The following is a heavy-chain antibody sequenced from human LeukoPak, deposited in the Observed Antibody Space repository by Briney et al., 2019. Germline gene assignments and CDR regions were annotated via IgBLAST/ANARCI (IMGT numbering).Heavy chain of an antibody. CDR3: ARWPSFGVLDD. Sequence: ASVKVSCKASGYTFTSHAMNWVRQAPGQGLEWMGWINTNTGNPTYAQGFTGRFVFSLDTSVNTAYRQISSLKAEDSAVYYCARWPSFGVLDDWGRGTLVTVSS. CDR1: GYTFTSHA. CDR2: INTNTGNP. J-gene: IGHJ4*02. D-gene: IGHD3-3*01. V-gene: IGHV7-4-1*02.